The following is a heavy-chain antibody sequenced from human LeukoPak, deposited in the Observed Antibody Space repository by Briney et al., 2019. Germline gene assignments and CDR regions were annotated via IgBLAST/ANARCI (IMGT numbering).Heavy chain of an antibody. J-gene: IGHJ4*02. D-gene: IGHD3-22*01. V-gene: IGHV4-34*01. Sequence: SETLSLTCAVYGGSFSGYYWSWIRQPPGKGLEWIGEVNHSGSTNYSPSLKSRVTISVDTSKNQFSLKLSSVTAADTAVYYCAREGDYYDSSGYYDYWGQGTLVTVSS. CDR2: VNHSGST. CDR3: AREGDYYDSSGYYDY. CDR1: GGSFSGYY.